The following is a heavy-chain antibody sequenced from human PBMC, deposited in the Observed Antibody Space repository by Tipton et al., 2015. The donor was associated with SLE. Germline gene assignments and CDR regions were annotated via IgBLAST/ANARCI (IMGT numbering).Heavy chain of an antibody. V-gene: IGHV4-34*01. J-gene: IGHJ3*02. Sequence: TLSLTCAVYGGSFSGYYWSWIRQPPGKGLEWIGEINHSGSTYYNPSLKSRVTISVDTSKNQFSLKLSSVTAADTAVYYCARYVTMVRGVTAHDAFDIWGQGTMVTVSS. D-gene: IGHD3-10*01. CDR1: GGSFSGYY. CDR3: ARYVTMVRGVTAHDAFDI. CDR2: INHSGST.